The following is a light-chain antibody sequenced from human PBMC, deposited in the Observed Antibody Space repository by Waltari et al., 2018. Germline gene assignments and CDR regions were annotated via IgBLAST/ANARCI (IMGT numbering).Light chain of an antibody. V-gene: IGKV2-28*01. CDR2: LGS. Sequence: DIVVTQSPLSLPVTPGEPASLSCRSSQSLLTRNGNNYLDWYLQKPGQSPQLLIYLGSNRASGVPDRFSGSGSGTDFTLRISRVEAEDVGVYYCMQSLQTLWTFGPGTKVEIK. CDR3: MQSLQTLWT. CDR1: QSLLTRNGNNY. J-gene: IGKJ1*01.